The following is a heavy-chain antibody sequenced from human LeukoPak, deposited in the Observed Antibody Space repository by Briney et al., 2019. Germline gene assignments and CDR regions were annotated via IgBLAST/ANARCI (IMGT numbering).Heavy chain of an antibody. V-gene: IGHV3-23*01. CDR2: ISGSGGST. D-gene: IGHD3-3*01. CDR1: GFTFSSYA. J-gene: IGHJ4*02. CDR3: AKDKRVRFLEWLLFGPIDY. Sequence: PGGSLRLSCAASGFTFSSYAMSWVRQAPGKGLEWVSAISGSGGSTYYADSVKGRLTISRDNSKNTLYLQMNSLRAEDTAVYYCAKDKRVRFLEWLLFGPIDYWGQGTLVTVSS.